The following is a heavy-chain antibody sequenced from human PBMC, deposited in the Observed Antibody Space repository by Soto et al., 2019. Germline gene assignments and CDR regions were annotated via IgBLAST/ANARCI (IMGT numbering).Heavy chain of an antibody. CDR2: IYNSGST. CDR1: GGSISSYY. D-gene: IGHD3-10*01. Sequence: KPSETLSLTCTVSGGSISSYYWSWIRQPPGKGLEWIGYIYNSGSTNYNPSLKRRVSISIDTSMNQFSLNLNSVTAADTAVYYCARAEFRSRSLHYYYGLDVWGQGTTVTVSS. CDR3: ARAEFRSRSLHYYYGLDV. J-gene: IGHJ6*02. V-gene: IGHV4-59*01.